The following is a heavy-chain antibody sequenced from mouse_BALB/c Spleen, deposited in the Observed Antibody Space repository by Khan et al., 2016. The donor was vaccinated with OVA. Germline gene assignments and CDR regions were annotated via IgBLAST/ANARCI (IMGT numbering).Heavy chain of an antibody. CDR2: ISYSGST. Sequence: EVQLQESGPGLVKPSQSLSLTCTVTGYSITSNYAWNWIRQFPGNKLEWMGYISYSGSTTYNPSLKSRISITRDTSKNQFFLQLKSVTTEDTATYCCARGNYYGYYFDDWCQGTSLTVSA. CDR3: ARGNYYGYYFDD. V-gene: IGHV3-2*02. J-gene: IGHJ2*02. CDR1: GYSITSNYA. D-gene: IGHD1-1*01.